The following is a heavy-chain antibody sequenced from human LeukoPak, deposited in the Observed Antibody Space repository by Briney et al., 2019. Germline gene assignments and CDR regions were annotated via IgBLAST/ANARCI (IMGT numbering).Heavy chain of an antibody. V-gene: IGHV3-30-3*01. D-gene: IGHD2-2*01. CDR3: ASEEYQLPRR. CDR1: GFTFSSYA. CDR2: ISYDGSNK. Sequence: GGSLRLSCAASGFTFSSYAMHWVRQAPGKGLEWVAVISYDGSNKYYADSVKGRFTISRDNSKNTLYLQMNSLRAEDTAVYYCASEEYQLPRRWGQGTLVTVSS. J-gene: IGHJ4*02.